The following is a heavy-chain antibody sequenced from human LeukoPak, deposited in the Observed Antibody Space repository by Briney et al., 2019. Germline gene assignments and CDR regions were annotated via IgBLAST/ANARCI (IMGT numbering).Heavy chain of an antibody. V-gene: IGHV3-30*18. J-gene: IGHJ4*02. CDR2: ISYNGSKI. Sequence: GGSLRLSCAASGFTFSNYGMHWVRQAPGKGLEWMAVISYNGSKIYYADSVKGRFTISRDNSKNTLYLQMNSLRAEDTAVYYCANSGVRGVTSSPFDYWGQGTLVTVSS. CDR1: GFTFSNYG. D-gene: IGHD3-10*01. CDR3: ANSGVRGVTSSPFDY.